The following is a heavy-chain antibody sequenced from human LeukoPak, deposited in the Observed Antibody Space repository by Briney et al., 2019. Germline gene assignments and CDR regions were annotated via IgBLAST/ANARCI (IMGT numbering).Heavy chain of an antibody. CDR2: INWNGGST. J-gene: IGHJ4*02. CDR3: AGGPPLADYYDSSGYSFFDY. D-gene: IGHD3-22*01. V-gene: IGHV3-20*04. Sequence: GGSLRLSCAASGFTFDDYGMSWVRQAPGKGLEWVSGINWNGGSTGYADSVKGRFTISRDNAENSLYLQMNSLRAEDTALYYCAGGPPLADYYDSSGYSFFDYWGQGTLVTVSS. CDR1: GFTFDDYG.